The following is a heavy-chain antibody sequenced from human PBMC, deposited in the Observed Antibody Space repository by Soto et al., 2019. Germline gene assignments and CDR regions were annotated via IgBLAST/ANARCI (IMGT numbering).Heavy chain of an antibody. J-gene: IGHJ5*02. CDR2: IYYSGGT. CDR1: GGSISSSSYY. V-gene: IGHV4-39*01. CDR3: ARLNRRWIDP. Sequence: SETLSLTCTVSGGSISSSSYYWGWIRQPPGKGLEWIGSIYYSGGTYYNPSLKSRVTISVDTSKNQFSLKLSSVTAADTAVYYCARLNRRWIDPWGQATLVTVSS.